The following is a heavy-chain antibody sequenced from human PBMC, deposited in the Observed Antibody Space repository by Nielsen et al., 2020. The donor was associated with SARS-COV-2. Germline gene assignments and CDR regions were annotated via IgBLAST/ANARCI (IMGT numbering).Heavy chain of an antibody. D-gene: IGHD3-10*01. CDR3: ARDPGTDRGGIYYGSGSSMDYYYYYMDV. CDR2: IYSGGST. Sequence: GESLKISCAASGFTVSSNYMSWVRQAPGKGLEWVSVIYSGGSTYYADSVKGRFTISRDNAKNSLYLQMNNLRAEDTAVYYCARDPGTDRGGIYYGSGSSMDYYYYYMDVWGKGTTVTVSS. J-gene: IGHJ6*03. CDR1: GFTVSSNY. V-gene: IGHV3-66*01.